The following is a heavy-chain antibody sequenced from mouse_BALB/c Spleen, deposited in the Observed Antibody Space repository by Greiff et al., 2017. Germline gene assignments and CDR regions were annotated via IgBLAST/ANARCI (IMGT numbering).Heavy chain of an antibody. Sequence: KLVESGGGLVQPGGSLKLSCAASGFTFSSYTMSWVRQTPEKRLEWVAYISNGGGSTYYPDTVKGRFTISRDNAKNTLYLQMSSLKSEDTAMYYCARQDYRYDGFAYWGQGTLVTVSA. CDR1: GFTFSSYT. CDR2: ISNGGGST. J-gene: IGHJ3*01. CDR3: ARQDYRYDGFAY. V-gene: IGHV5-12-2*01. D-gene: IGHD2-14*01.